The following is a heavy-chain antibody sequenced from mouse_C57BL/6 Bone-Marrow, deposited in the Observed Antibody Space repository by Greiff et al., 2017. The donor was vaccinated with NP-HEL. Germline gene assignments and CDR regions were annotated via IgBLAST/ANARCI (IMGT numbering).Heavy chain of an antibody. CDR1: GYAFSSSW. CDR3: ARSDSSGYGFDY. J-gene: IGHJ2*01. V-gene: IGHV1-82*01. D-gene: IGHD3-2*02. Sequence: VKLQESGPELVKPGASVKISCKASGYAFSSSWMNWVKQRPGKGLEWIGRIYPGDGDTNYNGKFKGKATLTADKSSSTAYMQLSSLTSEDSAVYFCARSDSSGYGFDYWGQGTTLTVSS. CDR2: IYPGDGDT.